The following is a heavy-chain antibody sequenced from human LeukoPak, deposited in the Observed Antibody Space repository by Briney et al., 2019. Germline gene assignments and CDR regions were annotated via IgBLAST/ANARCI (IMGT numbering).Heavy chain of an antibody. CDR3: SCYHAGDYYYYYMDV. Sequence: SETLSLTCAVYGGSFSGYYWSWLRQPPGKGLEWIGEINHSGSTNYNPSLKSRVTISVDTSKNQFSDTAVYYCARRPYCSSTSCYHAGDYYYYYMDVWGKGTTVTISS. D-gene: IGHD2-2*01. V-gene: IGHV4-34*01. CDR1: GGSFSGYY. CDR2: INHSGST. J-gene: IGHJ6*03.